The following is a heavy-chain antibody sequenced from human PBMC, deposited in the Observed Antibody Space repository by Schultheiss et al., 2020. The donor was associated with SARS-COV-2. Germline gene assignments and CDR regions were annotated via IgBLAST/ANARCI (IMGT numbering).Heavy chain of an antibody. D-gene: IGHD2-15*01. J-gene: IGHJ3*02. CDR3: ARVRGYCSGGSCLYMGPFDI. CDR2: INPNSGGT. V-gene: IGHV1-2*04. Sequence: ASVKVSCKASGYTFTSYAMHWVRQAPGQGLEWMGWINPNSGGTNYAQKFQGWVTMTRDTSISTAYMELSRLRSDDTAVYYCARVRGYCSGGSCLYMGPFDIWGQGTMVTVSS. CDR1: GYTFTSYA.